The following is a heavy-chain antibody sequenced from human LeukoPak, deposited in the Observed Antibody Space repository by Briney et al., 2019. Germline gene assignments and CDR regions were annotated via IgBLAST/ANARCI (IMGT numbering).Heavy chain of an antibody. D-gene: IGHD3-22*01. CDR1: GFNFDDYG. CDR2: INWNGGST. V-gene: IGHV3-20*04. J-gene: IGHJ5*02. Sequence: GGSLRLSCAASGFNFDDYGMSWVRQAPGKGLEWVSGINWNGGSTGYADSVKGRFTISRDNAKNSLYLQMNSLRAEDTALYYCARVDYYDSSGYYRPWGQGTLVTVSS. CDR3: ARVDYYDSSGYYRP.